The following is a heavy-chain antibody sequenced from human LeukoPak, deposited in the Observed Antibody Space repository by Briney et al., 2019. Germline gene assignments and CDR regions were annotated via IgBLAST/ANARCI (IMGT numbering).Heavy chain of an antibody. J-gene: IGHJ5*02. CDR3: ARGLDNWFDP. CDR2: IYSGGST. V-gene: IGHV3-53*01. Sequence: GGSLRLSCAASGFTFSSYAMSWVRQAPGKGLEWVSVIYSGGSTYYADSVKGRFTISRDNSKNTLYLQMNSLRAEDTAVYYCARGLDNWFDPWGQGTLVTVSS. D-gene: IGHD3-16*01. CDR1: GFTFSSYA.